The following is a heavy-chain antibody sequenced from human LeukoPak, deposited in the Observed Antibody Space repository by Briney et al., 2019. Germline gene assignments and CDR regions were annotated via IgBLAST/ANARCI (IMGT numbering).Heavy chain of an antibody. Sequence: ASVKVSCKASGYTFTSYYMHWVRQAPGQGLEWMGIINPSGGSTSYAQKFQGRVTMTRDTSTSTVYMELSSLRSEDTAVYYCARARRGGSDQLLSPSGRSGYYPWGQGTLVTVSS. J-gene: IGHJ5*02. CDR3: ARARRGGSDQLLSPSGRSGYYP. CDR1: GYTFTSYY. V-gene: IGHV1-46*01. D-gene: IGHD3-3*01. CDR2: INPSGGST.